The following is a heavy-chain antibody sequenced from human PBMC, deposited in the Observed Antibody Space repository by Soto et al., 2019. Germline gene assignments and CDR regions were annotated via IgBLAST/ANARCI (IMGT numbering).Heavy chain of an antibody. Sequence: QLQLQESGPGLVKPSETLSLTCTVSGGSISSSSYYWGWIRQPPGKGLEWIGSIYYSGSTYYNPSLTSRVTISVDTSKNQFHLRLSAATAADTAVYYCARHVFCSSTSCFAIFWFDLWGQGTLVTFSS. D-gene: IGHD2-2*01. CDR3: ARHVFCSSTSCFAIFWFDL. V-gene: IGHV4-39*01. CDR2: IYYSGST. CDR1: GGSISSSSYY. J-gene: IGHJ5*02.